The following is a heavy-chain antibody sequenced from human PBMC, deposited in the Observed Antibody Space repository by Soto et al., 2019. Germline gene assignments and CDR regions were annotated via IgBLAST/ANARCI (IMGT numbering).Heavy chain of an antibody. CDR2: ISASGSRT. D-gene: IGHD4-17*01. J-gene: IGHJ3*01. V-gene: IGHV3-23*01. CDR1: GFTFNNYA. Sequence: GSLRLSCAASGFTFNNYAMSWVRQAPGKGLEWVSGISASGSRTFYADSVKGRLTVSRDFSKNTLSLQMDSLRAEDTAVYFCAKVPNGDYVGGFEFWGPGTMVTVSS. CDR3: AKVPNGDYVGGFEF.